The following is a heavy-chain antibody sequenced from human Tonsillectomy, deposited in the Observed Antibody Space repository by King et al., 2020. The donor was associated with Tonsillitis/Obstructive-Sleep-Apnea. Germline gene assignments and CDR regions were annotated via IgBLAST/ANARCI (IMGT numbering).Heavy chain of an antibody. V-gene: IGHV3-30*01. CDR1: GFTFSSYA. Sequence: VQLVESGGGVVQPGRSLRLSCAASGFTFSSYAMHWVRQAPGKGLEWVAVISYDGSNKYYADSVKGRFTISRDNSKNTLYLQMNSLRAEDTAVYYCARSDAGVANHMDVWGKGTTVTVSS. D-gene: IGHD3-3*01. CDR3: ARSDAGVANHMDV. CDR2: ISYDGSNK. J-gene: IGHJ6*03.